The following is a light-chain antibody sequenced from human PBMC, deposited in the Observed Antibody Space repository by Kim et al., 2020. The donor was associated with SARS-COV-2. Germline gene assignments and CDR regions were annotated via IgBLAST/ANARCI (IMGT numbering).Light chain of an antibody. CDR3: SSYTSRSTAV. CDR2: DDN. V-gene: IGLV2-14*03. Sequence: GQSITISCTGTSSDVGSYHYVSWYQHQPGKAPKLMIYDDNNRPAGVSNRFSGSKSGNTASVTIAGRQADDEADYYCSSYTSRSTAVFGTGTKVTVL. CDR1: SSDVGSYHY. J-gene: IGLJ1*01.